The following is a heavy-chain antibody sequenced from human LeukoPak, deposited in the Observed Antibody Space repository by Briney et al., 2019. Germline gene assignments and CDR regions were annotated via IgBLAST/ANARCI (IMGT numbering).Heavy chain of an antibody. CDR1: GFTVSSNY. D-gene: IGHD3-10*01. J-gene: IGHJ4*02. Sequence: GGSLRLSCAASGFTVSSNYMSWVRQAPGKGLEWVSVIYSGGSTYYADSVKGRFTISRDNSKNTLYLQMNSLRAEDTAVYYCARSRYYYGSGSGFDYWGQGTLVTVSS. CDR3: ARSRYYYGSGSGFDY. CDR2: IYSGGST. V-gene: IGHV3-53*01.